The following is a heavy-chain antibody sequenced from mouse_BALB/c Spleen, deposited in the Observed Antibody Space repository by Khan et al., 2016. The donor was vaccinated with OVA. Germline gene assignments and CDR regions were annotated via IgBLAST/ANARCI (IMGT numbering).Heavy chain of an antibody. CDR1: GDSITTGY. J-gene: IGHJ3*01. CDR2: IISTGYT. D-gene: IGHD2-14*01. Sequence: EVQLQESGPSLVKPSQTLSLTCSVTGDSITTGYWNWIRKFPGNKLEYMGYIISTGYTYYNPSLKSRISITRHTSNNQYYLQMNSVTYEDTATYYCARSTYRYAFVYWGQGTLVTVSA. CDR3: ARSTYRYAFVY. V-gene: IGHV3-8*02.